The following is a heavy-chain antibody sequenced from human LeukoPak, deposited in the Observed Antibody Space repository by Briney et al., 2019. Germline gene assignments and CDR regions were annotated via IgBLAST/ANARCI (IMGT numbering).Heavy chain of an antibody. V-gene: IGHV3-33*01. D-gene: IGHD6-19*01. J-gene: IGHJ4*02. Sequence: GGSLRLSCAASGFNFSSYGMHWVRQAPGKGLEWVTSIWFDGRNIHYADSVKGRVIISRDNSKSALYLQMNSLRAEDTAIYYCARDSLPMAVTGPFDHWGQGALVTVSS. CDR1: GFNFSSYG. CDR2: IWFDGRNI. CDR3: ARDSLPMAVTGPFDH.